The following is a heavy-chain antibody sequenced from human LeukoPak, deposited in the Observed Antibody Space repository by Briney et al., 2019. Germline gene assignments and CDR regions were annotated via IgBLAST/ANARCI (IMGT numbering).Heavy chain of an antibody. CDR1: GYTFTDYY. CDR2: INPNSGGT. V-gene: IGHV1-2*02. CDR3: ARGWDTAMVLIDY. Sequence: ASVKVSCKASGYTFTDYYIHWLRQAPGQGLEWLGWINPNSGGTNYAQKFQGRVTMTRDTSISTAYMELSRLRSDDTAVYYCARGWDTAMVLIDYWGQGTLVTVSS. J-gene: IGHJ4*02. D-gene: IGHD5-18*01.